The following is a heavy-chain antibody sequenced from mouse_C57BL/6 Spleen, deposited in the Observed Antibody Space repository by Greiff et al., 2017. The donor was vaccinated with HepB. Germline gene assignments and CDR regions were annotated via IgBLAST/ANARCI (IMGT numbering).Heavy chain of an antibody. CDR3: VRVRSCHFDV. V-gene: IGHV10-1*01. CDR2: IRSKSNNYAT. CDR1: GFSFHTYA. J-gene: IGHJ1*03. Sequence: EVKVVESGGGLVQPKGSLKLSCAASGFSFHTYAMNWVRQAPGKGLEWVARIRSKSNNYATYYADSVKDRFTISRDDSESMLYLQMNNLKTEDTAMYYCVRVRSCHFDVCGTGTTATVSS.